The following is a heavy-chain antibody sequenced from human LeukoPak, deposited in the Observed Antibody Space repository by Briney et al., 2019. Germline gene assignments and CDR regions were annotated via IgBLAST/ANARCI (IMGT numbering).Heavy chain of an antibody. Sequence: GGSLRLSCAASGFTFSSYSMNWVRQAPGKGLEWVSSISSSSSYIYYADSVKGRFTISRDNAKNSLYLQMNSLRAEDTAVYYCAGDPGSSSGWFLRDYWGQGTLVTVSS. D-gene: IGHD6-19*01. CDR1: GFTFSSYS. CDR3: AGDPGSSSGWFLRDY. V-gene: IGHV3-21*01. CDR2: ISSSSSYI. J-gene: IGHJ4*02.